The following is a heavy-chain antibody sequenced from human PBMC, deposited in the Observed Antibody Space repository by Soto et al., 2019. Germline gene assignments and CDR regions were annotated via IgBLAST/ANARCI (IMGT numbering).Heavy chain of an antibody. D-gene: IGHD6-19*01. Sequence: TLSLTCTVSGGSISSGGYYWSWIRQHPGKGLEWIGYIYYSGSTYYNPSLKSRVTISVDTSKNQFSLKLSSVTAADTAVYYCARGLISPRDSSDPYYYGMDVWGQGTTVTVSS. V-gene: IGHV4-31*03. CDR2: IYYSGST. CDR3: ARGLISPRDSSDPYYYGMDV. CDR1: GGSISSGGYY. J-gene: IGHJ6*02.